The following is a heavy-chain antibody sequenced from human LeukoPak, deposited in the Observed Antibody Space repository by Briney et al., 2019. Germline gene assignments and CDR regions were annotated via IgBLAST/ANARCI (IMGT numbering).Heavy chain of an antibody. CDR2: ISGSGGST. J-gene: IGHJ4*02. D-gene: IGHD3-9*01. Sequence: GGSLRLSCATAGFTFSSYAMSWVRQAPGKGLQWVSAISGSGGSTYYADSVKGRLTLSRDNSKNTLYLQMNSLRAEDTAVYYCAKDRRYFDWLSPFDYWGQGSLVTVSS. CDR1: GFTFSSYA. V-gene: IGHV3-23*01. CDR3: AKDRRYFDWLSPFDY.